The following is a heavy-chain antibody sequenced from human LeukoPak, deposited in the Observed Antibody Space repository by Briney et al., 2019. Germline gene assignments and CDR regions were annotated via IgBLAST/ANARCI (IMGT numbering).Heavy chain of an antibody. CDR2: INHSGST. D-gene: IGHD2-2*01. CDR3: ARDPTHSSMDEYYYYGMDV. CDR1: GGSFSGYY. Sequence: SETLSLTCAVYGGSFSGYYWSWIRQPPGKGLEWIGEINHSGSTNYNPSLKSRVTISVDTSKNQFSLKLSSVTAADTAVYYCARDPTHSSMDEYYYYGMDVWGQGTTVTVSS. V-gene: IGHV4-34*01. J-gene: IGHJ6*02.